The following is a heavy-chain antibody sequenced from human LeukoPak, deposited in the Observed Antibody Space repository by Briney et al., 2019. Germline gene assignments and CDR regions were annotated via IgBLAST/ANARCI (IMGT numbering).Heavy chain of an antibody. CDR2: ISRSSSYI. D-gene: IGHD4-17*01. V-gene: IGHV3-21*01. CDR3: ARGAVTTSYYFYYMDV. CDR1: GFTFSAYT. Sequence: GGSLRLSCAASGFTFSAYTMNWVRQAPGKGLEWVSSISRSSSYIYYADSLKGRFTISRDNAKNSLYLQMNSLRAEDTAVYYCARGAVTTSYYFYYMDVWGKGTTVTVSS. J-gene: IGHJ6*03.